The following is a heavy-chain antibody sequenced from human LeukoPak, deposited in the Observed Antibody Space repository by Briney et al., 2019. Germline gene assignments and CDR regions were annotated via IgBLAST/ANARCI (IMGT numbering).Heavy chain of an antibody. J-gene: IGHJ4*02. CDR2: MNPNSGNT. CDR3: ARGDSYGYDY. V-gene: IGHV1-8*01. Sequence: ASVKVSCKASGYTFTSYDINWVRQASGQGREWMGWMNPNSGNTGYAQKFQGRVTITRNTSISTAYMELSSLRSEDTAVYYCARGDSYGYDYWGQGTLVTVSS. CDR1: GYTFTSYD. D-gene: IGHD5-18*01.